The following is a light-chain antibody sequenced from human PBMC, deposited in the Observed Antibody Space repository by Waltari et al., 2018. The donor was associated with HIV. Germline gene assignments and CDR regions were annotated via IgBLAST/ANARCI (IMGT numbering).Light chain of an antibody. Sequence: EVVLTQSPVTLSLSPGERATLSCRASQSVGSSSLAWYQQKPGQAPRLLIYDASYRATDIPARFGGSGSGTDFTLTISSLEPEDFAVYYCQQRRNWPKTFGQGTKLEI. V-gene: IGKV3-11*01. J-gene: IGKJ2*01. CDR2: DAS. CDR1: QSVGSSS. CDR3: QQRRNWPKT.